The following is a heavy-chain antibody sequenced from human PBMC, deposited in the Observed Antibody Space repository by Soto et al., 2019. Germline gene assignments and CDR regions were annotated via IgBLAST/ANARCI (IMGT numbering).Heavy chain of an antibody. CDR2: IRTSNGNT. CDR1: GYTFSNYA. Sequence: GASVKVSCKASGYTFSNYAINWVRQAPGQGLEWVGWIRTSNGNTDYAQRFQGRVTMTTDTSTSTAYMELRSLTAADTAVYYCARQGIAVAGTSAFDIWGQGTMVTVS. V-gene: IGHV1-18*01. D-gene: IGHD6-19*01. J-gene: IGHJ3*02. CDR3: ARQGIAVAGTSAFDI.